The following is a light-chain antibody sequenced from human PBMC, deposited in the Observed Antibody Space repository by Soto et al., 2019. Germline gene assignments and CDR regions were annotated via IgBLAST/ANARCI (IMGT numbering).Light chain of an antibody. J-gene: IGKJ3*01. CDR2: GAS. V-gene: IGKV3-20*01. CDR3: QQYGSSPFT. CDR1: QSVNNNY. Sequence: EIVLTQSPGTLALSPGERATLSCRASQSVNNNYLTWYQQKRGQAPRLLIHGASSRATGIPDRFSGSGSGTNFHLTISRLEPDDFAVYYCQQYGSSPFTFGPGTRVGIK.